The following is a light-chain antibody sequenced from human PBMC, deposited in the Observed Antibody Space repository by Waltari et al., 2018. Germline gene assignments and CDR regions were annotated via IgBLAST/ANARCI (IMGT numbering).Light chain of an antibody. Sequence: SSELTQDPAVSMALGQTVRITCQGASLRRYYARWYQQNPGQAPVLGIYDKNNRPSGFPDRFSGSSSGNTASLTITGAQAEDEAYYYCNSRDSSGNHLDVVFGGGTKLTVL. CDR3: NSRDSSGNHLDVV. CDR1: SLRRYY. CDR2: DKN. J-gene: IGLJ2*01. V-gene: IGLV3-19*01.